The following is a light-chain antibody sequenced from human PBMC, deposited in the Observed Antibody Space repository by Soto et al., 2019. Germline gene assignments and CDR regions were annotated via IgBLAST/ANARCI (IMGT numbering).Light chain of an antibody. Sequence: QSALTQPASVSGSPGQSITISCTGTSSDVGGYNYVSWYQQHPGKAPKLMIYEVSNRPSGVSNRFSGSKSGNTASLTISGLQAEDEADDYCSSYTSSSTLGFGTGTKLTGL. J-gene: IGLJ1*01. V-gene: IGLV2-14*01. CDR3: SSYTSSSTLG. CDR1: SSDVGGYNY. CDR2: EVS.